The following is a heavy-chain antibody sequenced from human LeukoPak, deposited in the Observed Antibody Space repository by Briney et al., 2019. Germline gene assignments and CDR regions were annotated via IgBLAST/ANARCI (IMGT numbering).Heavy chain of an antibody. V-gene: IGHV3-53*01. CDR2: MYSGGST. J-gene: IGHJ4*02. Sequence: PGGSLRLSCAVSGFTVSNNYMSWVRQAPGKGLEWVSVMYSGGSTYYADSVKGRFTISRDKSKNTVYLQMNSLRAEDTAVYYCARLDVVAGRAYWGLGTLVTVSS. CDR3: ARLDVVAGRAY. D-gene: IGHD6-19*01. CDR1: GFTVSNNY.